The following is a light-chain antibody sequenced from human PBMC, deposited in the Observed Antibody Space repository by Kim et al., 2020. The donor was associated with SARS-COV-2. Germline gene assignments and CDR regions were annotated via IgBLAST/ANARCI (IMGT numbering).Light chain of an antibody. CDR2: TAS. CDR3: QQTYSASRT. CDR1: QDISRY. J-gene: IGKJ1*01. V-gene: IGKV1-39*01. Sequence: ASVGDRVTITCRASQDISRYLNWCQQKPGKAPKLLIYTASSLQSGVPSRFTGSGSETDFTLTISSLQPEDFATYYCQQTYSASRTFGQGTKVDIK.